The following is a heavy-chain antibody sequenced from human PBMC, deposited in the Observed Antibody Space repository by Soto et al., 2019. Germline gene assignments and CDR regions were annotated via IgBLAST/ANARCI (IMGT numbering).Heavy chain of an antibody. CDR3: ARDPTVVVVAAISDY. Sequence: GGSLRLSCAASGFTFSSYAMHWVRQAPGKGLEWVAVISYDGSNKYYADSVKGRFTISRDNSKNTLYLQMNSLRAEDTAVYYWARDPTVVVVAAISDYWGQGTLVTVSS. V-gene: IGHV3-30-3*01. J-gene: IGHJ4*02. CDR2: ISYDGSNK. CDR1: GFTFSSYA. D-gene: IGHD2-15*01.